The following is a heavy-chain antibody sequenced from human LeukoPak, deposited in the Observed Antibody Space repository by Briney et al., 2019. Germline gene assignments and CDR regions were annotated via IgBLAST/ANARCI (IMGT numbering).Heavy chain of an antibody. CDR2: ISGDGNNT. Sequence: GGSLRLSCAVSGFPFSDLAMSWVRQAPGKGLEWVSTISGDGNNTYFADSVKGRFTISRDNSKNTLFLQMVSLRAEDTAVYYCAKFEGALLGNYYMDVWGKGTTVTVSS. V-gene: IGHV3-23*01. CDR3: AKFEGALLGNYYMDV. CDR1: GFPFSDLA. J-gene: IGHJ6*03.